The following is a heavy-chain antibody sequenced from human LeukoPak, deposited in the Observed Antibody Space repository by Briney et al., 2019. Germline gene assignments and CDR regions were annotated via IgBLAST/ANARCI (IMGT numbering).Heavy chain of an antibody. CDR2: IKSKTDGGTT. V-gene: IGHV3-15*01. J-gene: IGHJ4*02. CDR1: GLTLSDAW. Sequence: GGSLRLSCAASGLTLSDAWMSWVRQAPGKGLEWVGRIKSKTDGGTTDYAAPVKGRFTMSRDDSKNTLYLEMNSLKAEDTAVYYCTTYVCSGGSCYYLDNWGQGTLVTVSS. D-gene: IGHD2-15*01. CDR3: TTYVCSGGSCYYLDN.